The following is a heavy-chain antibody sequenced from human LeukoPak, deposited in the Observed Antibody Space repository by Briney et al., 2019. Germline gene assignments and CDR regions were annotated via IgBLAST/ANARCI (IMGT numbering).Heavy chain of an antibody. CDR1: GGSFSGYY. D-gene: IGHD4-17*01. Sequence: SETLSLTCAVYGGSFSGYYWSWIRRPPGKGLEWIGEINHSGSTNYNPSLKSRVTISVDTSKNQFSLKLSSVTAADTAVYYCARVGEDYGDFPLFDYWGQGTLVTVSS. V-gene: IGHV4-34*01. CDR2: INHSGST. CDR3: ARVGEDYGDFPLFDY. J-gene: IGHJ4*02.